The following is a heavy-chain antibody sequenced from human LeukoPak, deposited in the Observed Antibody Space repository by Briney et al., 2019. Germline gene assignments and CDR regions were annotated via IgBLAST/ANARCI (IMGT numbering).Heavy chain of an antibody. D-gene: IGHD3-10*01. CDR3: ARGGYYGSGNDFRFDP. CDR1: GGSISSSSYY. V-gene: IGHV4-39*07. J-gene: IGHJ5*02. Sequence: SETLSLTCTVSGGSISSSSYYWGWIRQPPGKGLEWIGIIYYSGSTYYNPSLKSRVTISVDTSNNQFSLKLSSVTAADTAVYYCARGGYYGSGNDFRFDPWGQGTLVTVSS. CDR2: IYYSGST.